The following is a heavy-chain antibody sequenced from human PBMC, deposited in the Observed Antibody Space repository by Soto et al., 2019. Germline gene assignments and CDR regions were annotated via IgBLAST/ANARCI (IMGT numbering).Heavy chain of an antibody. CDR1: GFTFSNAW. V-gene: IGHV3-15*01. Sequence: PGGSLRLSCAASGFTFSNAWMSWVRQAPGKGLEWVGRIKSKTDGGTTDYAAPVKGRFTISRDDSKNTLYLQMNSLKTEDTAVYYCTTDPQLAAAPRFPYYYYYMDVWGKGTTVTVSS. CDR2: IKSKTDGGTT. J-gene: IGHJ6*03. D-gene: IGHD6-13*01. CDR3: TTDPQLAAAPRFPYYYYYMDV.